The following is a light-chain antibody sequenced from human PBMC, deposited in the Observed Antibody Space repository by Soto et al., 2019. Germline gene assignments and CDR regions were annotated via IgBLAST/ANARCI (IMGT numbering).Light chain of an antibody. CDR2: DVT. Sequence: QSALTQPASLSVSPGQSITISCTGTSSDVGGYNYVSWYQHHPGKAPKLIIYDVTNRPSGVSNPFSGSKSGNTASLTISGLQPEDEADYYCSSYTTSNTRQIVFGTGTRSPS. J-gene: IGLJ1*01. V-gene: IGLV2-14*03. CDR1: SSDVGGYNY. CDR3: SSYTTSNTRQIV.